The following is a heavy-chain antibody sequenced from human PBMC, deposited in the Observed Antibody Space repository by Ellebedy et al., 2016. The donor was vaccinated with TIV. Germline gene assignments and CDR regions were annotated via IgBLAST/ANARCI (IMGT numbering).Heavy chain of an antibody. V-gene: IGHV3-48*02. D-gene: IGHD1-26*01. J-gene: IGHJ6*02. Sequence: DSVKGRFTIFRDNAKYSLYLQMNSLRDEDTAVYYCTTVETTQWELLSYYYGMDVWGQGTTVTVSS. CDR3: TTVETTQWELLSYYYGMDV.